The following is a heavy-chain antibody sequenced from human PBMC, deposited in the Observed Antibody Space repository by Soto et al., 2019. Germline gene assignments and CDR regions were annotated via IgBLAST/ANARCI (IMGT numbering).Heavy chain of an antibody. CDR1: GFTFRSYW. J-gene: IGHJ4*02. D-gene: IGHD2-21*02. Sequence: EVQLVESGGGLVQPGGSLRLSCEASGFTFRSYWMSWVRQAPGKGLEWVANIKQDGSAINYLDSVKGRFTISRDNAKNSLYLQMNSLRAXXXXXXXXXXXXXXGDDCHYYFDSWGQGTLVTVSS. V-gene: IGHV3-7*01. CDR3: XXXXXXGDDCHYYFDS. CDR2: IKQDGSAI.